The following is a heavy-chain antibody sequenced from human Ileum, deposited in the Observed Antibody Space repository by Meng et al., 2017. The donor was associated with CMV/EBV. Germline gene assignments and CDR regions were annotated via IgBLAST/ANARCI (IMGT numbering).Heavy chain of an antibody. Sequence: HVQLQEQGPGRVKTSETLSLTCYVSGGSISNYYWSWIRQPAGKGLEWIAHIYTSGTTNYNPSLKSRVTMSVDTSRNQFSLKLTSVTAADTAVYYCARNYGSGNWNFFHYWGQGTLVTVSS. V-gene: IGHV4-4*07. J-gene: IGHJ4*02. CDR2: IYTSGTT. D-gene: IGHD3-10*01. CDR1: GGSISNYY. CDR3: ARNYGSGNWNFFHY.